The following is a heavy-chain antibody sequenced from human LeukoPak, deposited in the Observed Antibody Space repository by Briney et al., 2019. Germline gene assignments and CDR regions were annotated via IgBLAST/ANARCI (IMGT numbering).Heavy chain of an antibody. V-gene: IGHV3-33*01. D-gene: IGHD3-22*01. J-gene: IGHJ4*02. CDR1: GFTFSSYG. CDR2: IWYDGSNK. Sequence: PGGSLRLSCAASGFTFSSYGMHWVRQAPGKGLEWVAVIWYDGSNKYYADSVKGRFTISRDNSKSTLYLQMNSLRAEDTAVYYCARDYYDSSGYDYWGQGTLVTVSS. CDR3: ARDYYDSSGYDY.